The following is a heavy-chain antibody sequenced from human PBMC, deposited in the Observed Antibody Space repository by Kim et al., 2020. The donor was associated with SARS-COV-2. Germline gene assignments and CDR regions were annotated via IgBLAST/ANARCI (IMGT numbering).Heavy chain of an antibody. Sequence: YAVHWVRQASGKGLEWVGRIRSKANTYATAYTASVKGRFTISRDDSKNTAYLQMNSLKTEDTAVYFCTRVPGTPLAFWDAFDIWGQGTMV. CDR1: YA. V-gene: IGHV3-73*01. CDR3: TRVPGTPLAFWDAFDI. CDR2: IRSKANTYAT. J-gene: IGHJ3*02. D-gene: IGHD1-1*01.